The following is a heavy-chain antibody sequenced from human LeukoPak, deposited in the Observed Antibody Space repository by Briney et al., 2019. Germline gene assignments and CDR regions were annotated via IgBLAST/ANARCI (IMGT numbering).Heavy chain of an antibody. CDR1: VYTLTGYY. CDR2: INPNSGGT. CDR3: ASDWGLSQLEYCSNTNCYMGAFDI. Sequence: ASMKFSCKASVYTLTGYYMHWVRHATGQGLDWIGWINPNSGGTNYPQKFQGRVTMTRDTSISTAYMELSRLRSDDTAVYYCASDWGLSQLEYCSNTNCYMGAFDIWGQGTMVTVSS. D-gene: IGHD2-2*02. V-gene: IGHV1-2*02. J-gene: IGHJ3*02.